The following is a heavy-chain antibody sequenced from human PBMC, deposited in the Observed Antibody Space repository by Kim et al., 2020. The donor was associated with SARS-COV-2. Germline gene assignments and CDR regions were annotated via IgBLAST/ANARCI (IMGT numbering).Heavy chain of an antibody. J-gene: IGHJ4*02. V-gene: IGHV4-59*09. CDR3: ARGQEMLDF. CDR2: IGRT. Sequence: IGRTNYNPSLKARVTISTDTPKTQFSLKVTSESAADTAVYYCARGQEMLDFWGQGTLVTVSS.